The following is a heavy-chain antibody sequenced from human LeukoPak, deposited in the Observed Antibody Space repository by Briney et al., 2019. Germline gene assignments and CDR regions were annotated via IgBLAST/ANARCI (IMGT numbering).Heavy chain of an antibody. J-gene: IGHJ4*02. D-gene: IGHD4-17*01. CDR3: AKDPGENYGDYLWDY. CDR1: GFTFSSYS. CDR2: ISSSSSTI. V-gene: IGHV3-48*01. Sequence: GGSLRLSCAASGFTFSSYSMNWVRQAPGKGLEWVSYISSSSSTIYYADSVKGRFTISRDNSKNTLYLQMNSLRAEDTAVYYCAKDPGENYGDYLWDYWGQGTLVTVSS.